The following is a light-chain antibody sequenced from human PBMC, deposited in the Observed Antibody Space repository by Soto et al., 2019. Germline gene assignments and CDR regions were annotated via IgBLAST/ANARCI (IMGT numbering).Light chain of an antibody. Sequence: DIQMTQSPSTLSASVGDRATFTCRASQSISSWLARYQQKPGKAPKLLIYRASNLESGVPSRFSGSGSGTEFTLTISSLQPDDFATYYCQQYNSYPYTFGQGTKLEIK. CDR3: QQYNSYPYT. CDR2: RAS. V-gene: IGKV1-5*03. J-gene: IGKJ2*01. CDR1: QSISSW.